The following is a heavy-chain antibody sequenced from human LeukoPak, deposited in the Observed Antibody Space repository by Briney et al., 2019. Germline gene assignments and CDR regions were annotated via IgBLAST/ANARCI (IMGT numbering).Heavy chain of an antibody. CDR3: ARVCHYSYYMDV. CDR2: IIPIFGTA. J-gene: IGHJ6*03. Sequence: GASVKVSCKASGGTFSSYAISWVRQAPGQGLEWMGGIIPIFGTANYAQKFQGRVTITADESTSTAYMELSSLRSEDTAVYYCARVCHYSYYMDVWGKGTTVTVSS. CDR1: GGTFSSYA. V-gene: IGHV1-69*13.